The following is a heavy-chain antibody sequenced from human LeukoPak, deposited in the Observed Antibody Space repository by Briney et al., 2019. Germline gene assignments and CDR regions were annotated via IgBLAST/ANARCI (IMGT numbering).Heavy chain of an antibody. CDR3: ARGLAVAGPGPDY. V-gene: IGHV1-2*02. CDR2: INPNSGGT. CDR1: GYTFTSYY. D-gene: IGHD6-19*01. J-gene: IGHJ4*02. Sequence: GASVKVSCKASGYTFTSYYMHWVRQAPGQGLEWMGWINPNSGGTNYAQKFQGRVTMTRDTSISTAYMELSRLRSDDTAVYYCARGLAVAGPGPDYWGQGTLVTVFS.